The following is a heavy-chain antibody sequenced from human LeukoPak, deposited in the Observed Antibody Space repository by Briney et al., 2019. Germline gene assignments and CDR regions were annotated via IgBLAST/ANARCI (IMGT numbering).Heavy chain of an antibody. Sequence: GGSLRLSCAASGLTFSSYAMSWVRQAPGKGLEWVSAISGSGGSTYYADSVKGRFTISRDNSKNTLYLQMNSLRAEDTAVYYCAKDYSGSYYGLFDPWDQGTLVTVSS. CDR2: ISGSGGST. CDR1: GLTFSSYA. D-gene: IGHD1-26*01. J-gene: IGHJ5*02. CDR3: AKDYSGSYYGLFDP. V-gene: IGHV3-23*01.